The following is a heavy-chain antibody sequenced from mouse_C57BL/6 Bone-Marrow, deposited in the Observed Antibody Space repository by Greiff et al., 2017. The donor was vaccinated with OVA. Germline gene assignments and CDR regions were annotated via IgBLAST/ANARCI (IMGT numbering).Heavy chain of an antibody. CDR2: IYYSGTI. CDR1: GISITTGNYR. J-gene: IGHJ2*01. V-gene: IGHV3-5*01. D-gene: IGHD2-2*01. CDR3: ARAGDGYAYFDY. Sequence: EVKLVESGPGLVKPSQTVFLTCTVTGISITTGNYRWSWIRQFPGNKLEWIGYIYYSGTITYNPSLTSRTTITRDTPKNQFFLEMNSLTAEDTATKYGARAGDGYAYFDYWGQGTTLTVSS.